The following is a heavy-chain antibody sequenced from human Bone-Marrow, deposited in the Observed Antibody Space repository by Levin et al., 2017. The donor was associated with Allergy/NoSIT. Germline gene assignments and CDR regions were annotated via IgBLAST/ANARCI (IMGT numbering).Heavy chain of an antibody. CDR3: ARNSRAGRGPALH. D-gene: IGHD2/OR15-2a*01. CDR1: RGTFSNYL. CDR2: IIPAFGTT. J-gene: IGHJ4*02. Sequence: SVKVSCKASRGTFSNYLITWVRQAPGQGLEWMGGIIPAFGTTTYAQKFQGRVTITADTSTRTAYIELSSLRADDTAVYFCARNSRAGRGPALHWGQGALVSVSS. V-gene: IGHV1-69*06.